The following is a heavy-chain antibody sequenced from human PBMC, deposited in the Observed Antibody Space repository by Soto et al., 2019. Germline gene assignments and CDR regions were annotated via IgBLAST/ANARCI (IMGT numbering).Heavy chain of an antibody. Sequence: GGSLRLSCAASGFTFSNSGLHWVRQAPGKGLEWVAFISFDGYDKYYADFVRGRFTISRDNSKNTLYLEMNSLRAEDTSVYYCAKDDSSSSLNLEYWGQGTLVTVSS. CDR2: ISFDGYDK. V-gene: IGHV3-30*18. D-gene: IGHD3-22*01. J-gene: IGHJ4*02. CDR3: AKDDSSSSLNLEY. CDR1: GFTFSNSG.